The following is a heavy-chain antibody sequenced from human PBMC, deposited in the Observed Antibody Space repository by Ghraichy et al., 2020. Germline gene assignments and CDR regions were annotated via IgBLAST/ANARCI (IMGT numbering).Heavy chain of an antibody. Sequence: SETLSLTCAVYGGSFSGYYWSWIRQPPGKGLEWIGEINHSGSTNYNPSLKSRVTISVDTSKNQFSLKLSSVTAADTAVYYCARVYSYGSGVVLKDYWGQGTLVTVSS. J-gene: IGHJ4*02. CDR2: INHSGST. CDR1: GGSFSGYY. V-gene: IGHV4-34*01. D-gene: IGHD5-18*01. CDR3: ARVYSYGSGVVLKDY.